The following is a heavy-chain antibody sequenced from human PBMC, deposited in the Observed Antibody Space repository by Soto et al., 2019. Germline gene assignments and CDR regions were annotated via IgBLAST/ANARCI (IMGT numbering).Heavy chain of an antibody. J-gene: IGHJ5*02. CDR1: GGSISRGGYS. D-gene: IGHD3-10*01. CDR2: IYHSGNI. CDR3: ARVYHYYYGSGNYPGWFAP. Sequence: SETLSLTCGGSGGSISRGGYSWSWIRQPPGKGLEWIGYIYHSGNIYYNPSLKSRVTISVDRSKNQFSLKLSSVTAADTAVYYCARVYHYYYGSGNYPGWFAPWGQGTLVTVSS. V-gene: IGHV4-30-2*01.